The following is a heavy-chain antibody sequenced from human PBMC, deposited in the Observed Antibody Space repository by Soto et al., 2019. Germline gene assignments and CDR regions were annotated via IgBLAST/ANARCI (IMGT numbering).Heavy chain of an antibody. CDR3: ARHIRIQLWLQPYGMEV. Sequence: XTLSLTCTVSGGSISSSSYYWGWIRQPPGKGLAWIGSIYYSGSTYYNPSIKSRVTISVDTSKNQFSLKLSSVTAEDKAVYYCARHIRIQLWLQPYGMEVWGQGTPVTVSS. J-gene: IGHJ6*02. V-gene: IGHV4-39*01. D-gene: IGHD5-18*01. CDR1: GGSISSSSYY. CDR2: IYYSGST.